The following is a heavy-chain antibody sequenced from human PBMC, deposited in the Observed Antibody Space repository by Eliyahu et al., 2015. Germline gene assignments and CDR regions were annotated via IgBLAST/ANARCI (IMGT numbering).Heavy chain of an antibody. D-gene: IGHD1-26*01. V-gene: IGHV3-23*04. CDR1: GFTFVXXA. Sequence: EVQLVESGGVLLQPGGSLRLSCAASGFTFVXXAMNWFRQAPGKGLEWVSAISGTGGSTYYADSVKGRFTISRDNSKNTLYLQMNSLRADDTAVYFCAKGVIVGAPGRNWGIDYWGQGTLVTVSS. J-gene: IGHJ4*02. CDR3: AKGVIVGAPGRNWGIDY. CDR2: ISGTGGST.